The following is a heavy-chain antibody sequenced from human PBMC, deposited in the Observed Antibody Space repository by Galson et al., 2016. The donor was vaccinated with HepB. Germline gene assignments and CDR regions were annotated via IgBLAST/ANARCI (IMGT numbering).Heavy chain of an antibody. CDR3: ARVVMRRNLLRVLRDYYFDS. D-gene: IGHD3-3*01. V-gene: IGHV4-30-2*01. Sequence: TLSLTCAVSGGSVASGDYSWTWIRQPPGKDLEWIGYISQTGRTSYNPSVTSRVSMSVDDSKSLFSLELTSATAADTAVYFCARVVMRRNLLRVLRDYYFDSWGQGILVTVAS. CDR1: GGSVASGDYS. CDR2: ISQTGRT. J-gene: IGHJ4*02.